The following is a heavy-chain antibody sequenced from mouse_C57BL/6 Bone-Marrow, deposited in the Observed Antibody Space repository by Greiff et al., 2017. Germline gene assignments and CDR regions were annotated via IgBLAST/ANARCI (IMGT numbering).Heavy chain of an antibody. D-gene: IGHD1-1*01. J-gene: IGHJ2*01. CDR2: IYPRSGNT. CDR1: GYTFTSYG. CDR3: ARRGYYYVDY. Sequence: VQLQQSGAELARPGASVKLSCKASGYTFTSYGISWVKQRTGQGLEWIGEIYPRSGNTYYNEKFKGKATLTADKSSSTAYMELRSLTSEDSAVYFCARRGYYYVDYWGQGTTLTVSS. V-gene: IGHV1-81*01.